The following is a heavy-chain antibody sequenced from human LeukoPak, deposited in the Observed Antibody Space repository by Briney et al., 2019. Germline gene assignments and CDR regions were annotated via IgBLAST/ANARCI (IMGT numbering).Heavy chain of an antibody. D-gene: IGHD3-10*01. Sequence: GGTLRLSCAASGFIFSTYGMSWVRQAPGKGLEWVSSISSSSSYIYYADSVKGRFTISRDNAKNSLYLQMNSLRAEDTAVYYCARGEYYYGSGTNDAFDIWGQGTMVTVSS. CDR3: ARGEYYYGSGTNDAFDI. CDR2: ISSSSSYI. J-gene: IGHJ3*02. CDR1: GFIFSTYG. V-gene: IGHV3-21*01.